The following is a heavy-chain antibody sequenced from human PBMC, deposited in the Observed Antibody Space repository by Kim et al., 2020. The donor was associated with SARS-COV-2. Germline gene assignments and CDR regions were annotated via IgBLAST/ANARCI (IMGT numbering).Heavy chain of an antibody. CDR3: AREGHYDFWSGYLFDY. J-gene: IGHJ4*02. V-gene: IGHV3-11*05. D-gene: IGHD3-3*01. Sequence: SVKGRFTISRDNAKNSLYLQMNSLRAEDTAVYYCAREGHYDFWSGYLFDYWGQGTLVTVSS.